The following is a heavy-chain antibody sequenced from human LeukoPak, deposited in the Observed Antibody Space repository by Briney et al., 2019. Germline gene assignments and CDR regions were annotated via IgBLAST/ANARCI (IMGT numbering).Heavy chain of an antibody. J-gene: IGHJ4*02. V-gene: IGHV4-38-2*01. D-gene: IGHD3-22*01. CDR1: GYSISSGYY. CDR3: ARSDYYDSSGLDY. Sequence: SETLSLTCAVSGYSISSGYYWGWIRQPPGKGLEWIGSIYHSGSTYYNPSLKSRVPISVDTSKNQFSLKLSSVTAADTAVYYCARSDYYDSSGLDYWGQGTLVTVSS. CDR2: IYHSGST.